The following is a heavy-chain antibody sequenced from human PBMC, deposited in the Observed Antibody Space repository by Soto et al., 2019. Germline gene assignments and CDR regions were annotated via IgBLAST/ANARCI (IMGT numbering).Heavy chain of an antibody. V-gene: IGHV1-46*01. CDR3: ARSHNWTLAQN. CDR1: GYTFTDYY. D-gene: IGHD1-20*01. Sequence: QVQLVQSGAEVKKPGASVKVSCKASGYTFTDYYMHWVRQAPGQGLEWMGIIDPTTGSTYYTQKFQGRVTMTRDTSTSTVYMEVSSLRSEYTAVYYCARSHNWTLAQNWGQGTLVTVSS. J-gene: IGHJ4*02. CDR2: IDPTTGST.